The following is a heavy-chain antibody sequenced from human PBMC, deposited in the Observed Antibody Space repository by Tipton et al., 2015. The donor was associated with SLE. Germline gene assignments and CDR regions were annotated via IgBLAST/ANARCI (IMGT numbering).Heavy chain of an antibody. Sequence: SLRLSCAASGFTFSDYYMSWIRQAPGKGLEWVSYISSSSSYTNYADSVKGRFTISRDNAKNSLYLQMNSLRAEDTAVYYCARRNYYDSSGYFDAFDIWGQGTMVTVSS. V-gene: IGHV3-11*03. CDR3: ARRNYYDSSGYFDAFDI. CDR1: GFTFSDYY. J-gene: IGHJ3*02. D-gene: IGHD3-22*01. CDR2: ISSSSSYT.